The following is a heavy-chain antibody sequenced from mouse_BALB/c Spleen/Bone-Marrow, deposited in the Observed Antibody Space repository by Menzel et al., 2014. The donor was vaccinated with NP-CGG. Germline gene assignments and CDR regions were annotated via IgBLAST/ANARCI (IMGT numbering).Heavy chain of an antibody. CDR3: ARHYYGSSYWYFDV. J-gene: IGHJ1*01. CDR2: IWSDGST. D-gene: IGHD1-1*01. Sequence: VQVVESGPGLVAPSQSLSITCTISGFSLTSYGVHWVRQPPGKGLEWLVVIWSDGSTTYNSALKSRLSNSKDNSKSQVFLKMNSLQTDDTAMYYCARHYYGSSYWYFDVWGAGTTVTVSS. V-gene: IGHV2-6-1*01. CDR1: GFSLTSYG.